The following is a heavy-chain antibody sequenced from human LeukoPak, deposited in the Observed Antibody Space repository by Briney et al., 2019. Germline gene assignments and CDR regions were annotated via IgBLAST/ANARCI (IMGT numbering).Heavy chain of an antibody. Sequence: GGSLRLSCAASGFTFSSYAMHWVRQAPGKGLEWVAVISYDGSNKYYADSVKGRFTISRDNSKNTLYLQMNSLRAEDTAVYCCASGRATMLTFDYWGQGTLVTVSS. J-gene: IGHJ4*02. CDR1: GFTFSSYA. V-gene: IGHV3-30-3*01. D-gene: IGHD5-12*01. CDR2: ISYDGSNK. CDR3: ASGRATMLTFDY.